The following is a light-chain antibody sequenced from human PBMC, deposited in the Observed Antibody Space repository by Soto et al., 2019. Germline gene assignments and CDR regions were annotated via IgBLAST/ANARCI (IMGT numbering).Light chain of an antibody. CDR1: SSDVGGYNY. CDR3: SSYTSSSTLYVV. Sequence: QSALTQPASVSESPGQSITISCTGTSSDVGGYNYVSWYQQHPGKAPKLMIYDVSNRPSGVSNRFSGSKSGNTASLTISGLQAEDEADYYCSSYTSSSTLYVVFGGGTTLTVL. V-gene: IGLV2-14*01. CDR2: DVS. J-gene: IGLJ2*01.